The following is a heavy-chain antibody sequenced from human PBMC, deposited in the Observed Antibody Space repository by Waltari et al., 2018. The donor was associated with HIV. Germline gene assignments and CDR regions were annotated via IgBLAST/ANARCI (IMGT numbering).Heavy chain of an antibody. J-gene: IGHJ4*02. CDR2: IIPSFGTV. Sequence: QVQLVQSGAEVKKPRSSVTVSCTASGRIFPHYAMCWVRQAPGQGLEWMGGIIPSFGTVNDEQKFQERVTITADESTSTVYMELSRLTSEDTALYYCAGKVYHDNSGDRLFDYWGQGTLVTVSS. D-gene: IGHD3-22*01. V-gene: IGHV1-69*12. CDR1: GRIFPHYA. CDR3: AGKVYHDNSGDRLFDY.